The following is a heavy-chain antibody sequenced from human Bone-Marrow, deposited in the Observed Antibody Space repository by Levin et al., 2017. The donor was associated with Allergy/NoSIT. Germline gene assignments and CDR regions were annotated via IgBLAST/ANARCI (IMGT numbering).Heavy chain of an antibody. D-gene: IGHD6-13*01. Sequence: GGSLRLSCAASGFSFSIYPMTWVRLAPAKGLEWVSAINGGRTFYADSVKGRFTISRDNSENTLFLQMNSLRVEDTALYYCVRDGGHSSSLGDYWGQGALVIVSS. CDR1: GFSFSIYP. V-gene: IGHV3-23*01. CDR2: INGGRT. CDR3: VRDGGHSSSLGDY. J-gene: IGHJ4*02.